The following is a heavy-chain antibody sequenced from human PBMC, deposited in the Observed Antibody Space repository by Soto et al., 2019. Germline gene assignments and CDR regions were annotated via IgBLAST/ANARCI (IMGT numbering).Heavy chain of an antibody. D-gene: IGHD3-10*01. CDR3: ARGYYGSGFYYGMDV. CDR1: GGTFNSYA. Sequence: QVQLVQSGAEVKKPGSSVKVSCKTSGGTFNSYAISWVRQAPGQGLEWMGGIIPIFGTANYAQKFQGRVTITADESTSTAYMELSSLRSEDTTVYYFARGYYGSGFYYGMDVWGQGTTVTVSS. V-gene: IGHV1-69*12. J-gene: IGHJ6*02. CDR2: IIPIFGTA.